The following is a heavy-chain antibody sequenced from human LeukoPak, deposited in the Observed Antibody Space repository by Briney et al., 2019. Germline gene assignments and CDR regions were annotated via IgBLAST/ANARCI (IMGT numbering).Heavy chain of an antibody. CDR2: INQSGST. V-gene: IGHV4-34*01. J-gene: IGHJ4*02. D-gene: IGHD5-12*01. Sequence: SETLSLTCAVYGGSFSGYQWSWIRQPPGKGLECLGEINQSGSTNYNPSPKSRVPMSVDTSKTQFSPKMNSVTAADTAVYYCARGRSSYLYIAATTKYFDYSGQGTLVTASS. CDR3: ARGRSSYLYIAATTKYFDY. CDR1: GGSFSGYQ.